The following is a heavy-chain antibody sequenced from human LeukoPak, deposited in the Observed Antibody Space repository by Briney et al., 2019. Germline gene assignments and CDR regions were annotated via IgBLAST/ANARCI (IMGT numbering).Heavy chain of an antibody. Sequence: SETLSLTCTVSGGSISSYYWSWIRQPPGKGLEWIGYIYYTGTTASNPSLKSRVTISLDTSKNQFSLNLSSVTAADTAVYYCARRWVYDKRAFDAWGQGTMVTVSS. CDR2: IYYTGTT. CDR3: ARRWVYDKRAFDA. D-gene: IGHD3-16*01. V-gene: IGHV4-59*08. J-gene: IGHJ3*01. CDR1: GGSISSYY.